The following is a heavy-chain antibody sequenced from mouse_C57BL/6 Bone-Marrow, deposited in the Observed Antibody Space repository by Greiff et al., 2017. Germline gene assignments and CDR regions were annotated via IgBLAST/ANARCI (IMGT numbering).Heavy chain of an antibody. CDR2: IDPSDGYT. V-gene: IGHV1-50*01. CDR1: GYTFTSYW. CDR3: AVYYDGSSYGDY. Sequence: VKLQQPGAELVKPGASVKLSCKASGYTFTSYWMQWVKQRPGQGLEWIGEIDPSDGYTNYNQTFKGKATLTVYTSSSTAYMQLSSLTSEDAAVYYCAVYYDGSSYGDYWGQGTTLTVSS. D-gene: IGHD1-1*01. J-gene: IGHJ2*01.